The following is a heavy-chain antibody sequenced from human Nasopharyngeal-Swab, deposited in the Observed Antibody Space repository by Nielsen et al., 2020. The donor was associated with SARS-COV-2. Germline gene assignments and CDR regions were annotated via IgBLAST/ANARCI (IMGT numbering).Heavy chain of an antibody. CDR2: ISSSSSDI. CDR3: ARKGLYDSSGYPFDP. V-gene: IGHV3-21*01. D-gene: IGHD3-22*01. J-gene: IGHJ5*02. Sequence: GESLKISCVDSGFRDYSMNWVRQAPGKGLEWVSSISSSSSDIYYADSVKGRFTISRDNAKNSLYLQMNNLRAEDTAVYYCARKGLYDSSGYPFDPWGQGTLVTVSS. CDR1: GFRDYS.